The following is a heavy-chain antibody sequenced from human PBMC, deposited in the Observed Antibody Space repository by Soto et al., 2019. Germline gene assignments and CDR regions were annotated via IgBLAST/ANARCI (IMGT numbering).Heavy chain of an antibody. D-gene: IGHD2-8*01. Sequence: QVQLVQSGAEVKKPGASVKVSCKASGYTFTSYGISWVRQAPGQGLEWMGWISAYNGNTNYAQKLQGRVTMTTDTTRSQAYXELRSLRSDDTAVYYCARVGVETPSNYYYYYGMDVWGQGTTVTVSS. CDR1: GYTFTSYG. J-gene: IGHJ6*02. V-gene: IGHV1-18*01. CDR2: ISAYNGNT. CDR3: ARVGVETPSNYYYYYGMDV.